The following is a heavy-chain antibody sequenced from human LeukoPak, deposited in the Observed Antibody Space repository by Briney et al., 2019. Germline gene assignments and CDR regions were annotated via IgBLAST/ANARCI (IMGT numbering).Heavy chain of an antibody. CDR3: ARATPLVGAVDY. D-gene: IGHD1-26*01. CDR1: DGSISSGGYY. J-gene: IGHJ4*02. V-gene: IGHV4-31*03. CDR2: IYYSGST. Sequence: SETLSLTCTVSDGSISSGGYYWSWIRQHPGKGLEWIGYIYYSGSTYYNPSLKSRVTISVDTSKNQFSLKLSSVTAADTAVYYCARATPLVGAVDYWGQGTLVTVSS.